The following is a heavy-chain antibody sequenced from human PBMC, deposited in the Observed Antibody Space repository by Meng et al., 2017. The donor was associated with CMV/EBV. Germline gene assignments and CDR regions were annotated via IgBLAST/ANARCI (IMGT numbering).Heavy chain of an antibody. V-gene: IGHV6-1*01. J-gene: IGHJ6*02. D-gene: IGHD1-26*01. CDR3: ARDHGVGATYYYYYGMDV. CDR2: TYYRSKWYN. Sequence: SETLSLTCAISGDSVSSNSAAWNWIRQSPSRGLEWLGRTYYRSKWYNDYAVSVKSRITINPDTSKNQFSLQLNSVTHEDTAVYYCARDHGVGATYYYYYGMDVWGQGTTVTVSS. CDR1: GDSVSSNSAA.